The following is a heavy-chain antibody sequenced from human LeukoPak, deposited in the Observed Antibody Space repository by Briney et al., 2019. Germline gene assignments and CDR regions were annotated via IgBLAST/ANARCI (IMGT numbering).Heavy chain of an antibody. Sequence: GGSLRLSCAASGFTFSGNYMSWVRQAPGKGLEWVSVIYSGGSTYYADSVKGRFTISRDNSKNTLYLQMNSLRAEDTAVYYCASNIAAAVEDAFDIWGQGTMVTVSS. J-gene: IGHJ3*02. CDR2: IYSGGST. CDR1: GFTFSGNY. D-gene: IGHD6-13*01. V-gene: IGHV3-66*01. CDR3: ASNIAAAVEDAFDI.